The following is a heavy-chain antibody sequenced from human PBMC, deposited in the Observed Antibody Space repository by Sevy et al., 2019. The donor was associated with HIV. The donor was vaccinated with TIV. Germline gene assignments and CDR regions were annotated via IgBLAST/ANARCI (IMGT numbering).Heavy chain of an antibody. CDR1: GFTFSNAW. Sequence: GGSLRLSCGASGFTFSNAWMTWVRQAPGKGLEWVGRIKSKSEGGTTDYAAPVKGRFTISRDDSKNTLYLQMNSLRAEDTAVYYCAKETYYYDSSGYYLFDYWGQGTLVTVSS. D-gene: IGHD3-22*01. J-gene: IGHJ4*02. V-gene: IGHV3-15*01. CDR3: AKETYYYDSSGYYLFDY. CDR2: IKSKSEGGTT.